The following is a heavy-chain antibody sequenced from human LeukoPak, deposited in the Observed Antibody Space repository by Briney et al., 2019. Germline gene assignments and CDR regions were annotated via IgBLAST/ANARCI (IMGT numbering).Heavy chain of an antibody. CDR3: ANRHKSSLALYY. D-gene: IGHD3-16*02. Sequence: GGSLRLSCAASGFTVSSNYMSWVRQAPGKGLERVSVIYSGGSTYYADSVKGRFTISRDNSKNTLYLQMNSLRAEDTAVYYCANRHKSSLALYYWGQGTLVTVSS. J-gene: IGHJ4*02. CDR1: GFTVSSNY. CDR2: IYSGGST. V-gene: IGHV3-66*01.